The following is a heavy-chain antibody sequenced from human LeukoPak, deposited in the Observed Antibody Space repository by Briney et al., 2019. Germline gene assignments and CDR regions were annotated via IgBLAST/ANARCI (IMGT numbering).Heavy chain of an antibody. V-gene: IGHV3-30-3*01. CDR1: GFTFSSYA. J-gene: IGHJ6*02. Sequence: GGSLRLSCAASGFTFSSYAMHWVRQAPGKGLEWVAVISYDGSNKYYADSVKGRFTISRDNSKNTLYLQMNSLRAEDTAVYYCAGDTDCELLDYYYGMDVWGQGTTVTVSS. D-gene: IGHD3-10*01. CDR3: AGDTDCELLDYYYGMDV. CDR2: ISYDGSNK.